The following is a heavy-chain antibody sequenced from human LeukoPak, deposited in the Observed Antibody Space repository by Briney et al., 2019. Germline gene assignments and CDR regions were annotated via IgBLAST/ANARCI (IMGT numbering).Heavy chain of an antibody. V-gene: IGHV3-23*01. D-gene: IGHD2-21*02. CDR1: GFTFSSYA. CDR2: ISVSGGST. CDR3: AKENLVFTAINFDY. Sequence: GGSLRLSCAASGFTFSSYAMTWVRQAPGKGLEWVSAISVSGGSTYYVDSVKGRFTISRDNSKNTVYLQMNSLRAEDTAVYYCAKENLVFTAINFDYWGQGALVTVSS. J-gene: IGHJ4*02.